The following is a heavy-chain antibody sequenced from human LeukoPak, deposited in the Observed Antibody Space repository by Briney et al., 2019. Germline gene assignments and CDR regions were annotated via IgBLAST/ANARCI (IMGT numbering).Heavy chain of an antibody. CDR1: GGSFSGYY. CDR3: ARGNSYYDSSGYFPWESFQH. D-gene: IGHD3-22*01. CDR2: IFYSGST. V-gene: IGHV4-59*01. J-gene: IGHJ1*01. Sequence: SETLSLTCAVYGGSFSGYYWSWIRQPPGKGLEWIGYIFYSGSTNYNPSLKSRVTISVDTPKNQSSLKLSSVTAADTALYYCARGNSYYDSSGYFPWESFQHWGQGTLVTVSS.